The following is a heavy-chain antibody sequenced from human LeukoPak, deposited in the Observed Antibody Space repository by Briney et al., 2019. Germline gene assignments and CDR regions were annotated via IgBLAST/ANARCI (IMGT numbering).Heavy chain of an antibody. CDR2: IKEDGTEK. CDR1: GFNFNHYW. V-gene: IGHV3-7*01. Sequence: PGGSLRLSCAASGFNFNHYWMTWVRQSPGKGLEWVPNIKEDGTEKNYVDSVKGRFTISRDNAKNSLYLQMNSLRAEDTAVYYCARGGSESDYWGQGTRVTVSS. J-gene: IGHJ4*02. CDR3: ARGGSESDY.